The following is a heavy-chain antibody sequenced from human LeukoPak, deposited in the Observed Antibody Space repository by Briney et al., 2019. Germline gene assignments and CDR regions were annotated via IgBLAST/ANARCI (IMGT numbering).Heavy chain of an antibody. CDR3: ARDHIQYYYDSSGYPDY. J-gene: IGHJ4*02. CDR1: GYTFTSYG. D-gene: IGHD3-22*01. CDR2: INPNSGGT. V-gene: IGHV1-2*02. Sequence: ASLKVSCKASGYTFTSYGISWVRQAPGQGLEWMGWINPNSGGTNYAQKFQGRVTMTRDTSISTAYMELSRLRSDDTAVYYCARDHIQYYYDSSGYPDYWGQGTLVTVSS.